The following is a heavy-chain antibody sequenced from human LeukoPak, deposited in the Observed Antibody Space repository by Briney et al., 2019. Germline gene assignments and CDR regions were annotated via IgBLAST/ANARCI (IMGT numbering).Heavy chain of an antibody. CDR2: INPNSGGT. CDR3: ARDRLDYGDLIDP. D-gene: IGHD4-17*01. Sequence: ASVKVSCKASGYTFTGYYMHWVRQAPGQGLEWMGWINPNSGGTNYAQKFQGRVTMTRDTSISTAYMELSRLRSDDTAVYYCARDRLDYGDLIDPWGQGTLVTVSS. CDR1: GYTFTGYY. J-gene: IGHJ5*02. V-gene: IGHV1-2*02.